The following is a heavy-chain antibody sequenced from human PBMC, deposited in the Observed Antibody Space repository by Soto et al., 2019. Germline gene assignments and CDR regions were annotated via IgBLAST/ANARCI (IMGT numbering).Heavy chain of an antibody. D-gene: IGHD1-1*01. CDR3: ARTRINWNKYYYYYMDV. CDR2: MNPNSGNT. Sequence: GASVKVSCKASGYTFTSYDMNWVRQATGQGLEWMGWMNPNSGNTGYAQKFQGRVTMTRNTSISTAYMKLSSVTAADTAVYYCARTRINWNKYYYYYMDVWGKGTTVTVSS. CDR1: GYTFTSYD. J-gene: IGHJ6*03. V-gene: IGHV1-8*01.